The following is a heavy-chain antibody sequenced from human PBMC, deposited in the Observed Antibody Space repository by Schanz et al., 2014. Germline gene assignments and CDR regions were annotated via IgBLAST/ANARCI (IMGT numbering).Heavy chain of an antibody. CDR1: GFTFSSHW. V-gene: IGHV3-74*01. D-gene: IGHD2-21*01. CDR2: INSVGSNT. J-gene: IGHJ3*02. Sequence: EVKMVESGGGLVKPGGSLRLSCAASGFTFSSHWMHWVRQDPGKGLVWVARINSVGSNTDYADSVTGRFTISRDNAKNTLYLQMNTLRAEDTAVYYCARDGYSVVVISPTESFDIWGQGTMVTVSP. CDR3: ARDGYSVVVISPTESFDI.